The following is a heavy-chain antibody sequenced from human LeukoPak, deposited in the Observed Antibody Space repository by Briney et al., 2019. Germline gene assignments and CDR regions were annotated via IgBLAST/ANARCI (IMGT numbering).Heavy chain of an antibody. Sequence: ASVKVSCKASGYTFTSYDINWVRQATGQGLEWMGWMNPNSGNTGYAQKFQGRVTITRNTSISTAYMELSSLRSEDTAVYYCARGVVTADAFDIWGQGTMVTVSS. V-gene: IGHV1-8*03. CDR2: MNPNSGNT. CDR3: ARGVVTADAFDI. D-gene: IGHD4-23*01. CDR1: GYTFTSYD. J-gene: IGHJ3*02.